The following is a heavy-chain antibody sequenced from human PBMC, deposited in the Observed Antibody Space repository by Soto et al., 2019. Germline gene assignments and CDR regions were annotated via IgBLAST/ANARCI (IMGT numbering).Heavy chain of an antibody. CDR1: GGSFSGYY. V-gene: IGHV4-34*01. CDR2: INHSGST. J-gene: IGHJ6*02. Sequence: SETLSLTCAVYGGSFSGYYWSWIRQPPGKGLEWIGEINHSGSTNYNPSLKSRVTISVDTSKNQFSLKLSSVTAADTAVYYCARGRLRYYYDSSGYYPPPYGTDVWGQGTTVTVSS. D-gene: IGHD3-22*01. CDR3: ARGRLRYYYDSSGYYPPPYGTDV.